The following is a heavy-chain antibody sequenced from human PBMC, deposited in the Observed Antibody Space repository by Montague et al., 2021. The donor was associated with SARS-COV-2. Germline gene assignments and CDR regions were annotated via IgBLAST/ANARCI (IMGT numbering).Heavy chain of an antibody. CDR3: ARVRGLTIFGVVGPFDY. V-gene: IGHV4-39*07. CDR1: GGSISSSSYY. Sequence: SETLSLTCTVSGGSISSSSYYWGWIRQPPGKGLEWIGSIYYSGSTYCNPSLKSRVTISVDTSKNQFSLKLSSVTAADTAVYYCARVRGLTIFGVVGPFDYWGQGTLVTVSS. CDR2: IYYSGST. J-gene: IGHJ4*02. D-gene: IGHD3-3*01.